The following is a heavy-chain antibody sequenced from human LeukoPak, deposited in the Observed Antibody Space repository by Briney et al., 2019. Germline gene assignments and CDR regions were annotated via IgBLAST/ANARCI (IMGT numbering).Heavy chain of an antibody. D-gene: IGHD6-6*01. CDR1: GGSFSGYY. CDR2: INHSGST. V-gene: IGHV4-34*01. J-gene: IGHJ4*02. Sequence: SETLSLTCAVYGGSFSGYYWSWIRQPPGKGLEWIGEINHSGSTNYNPSLKSRVTISVDTSKNQFSLKLGSVTAADTAVYYCARGRARAYSSSSLGYWGQGTLVTVSS. CDR3: ARGRARAYSSSSLGY.